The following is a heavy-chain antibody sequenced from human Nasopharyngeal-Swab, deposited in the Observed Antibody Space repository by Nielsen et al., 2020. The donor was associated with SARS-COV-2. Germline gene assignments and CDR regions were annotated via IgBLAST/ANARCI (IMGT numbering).Heavy chain of an antibody. D-gene: IGHD5/OR15-5a*01. J-gene: IGHJ5*02. CDR2: IYYSGST. V-gene: IGHV4-59*01. Sequence: SETLSLTCTVSGVSISSYYWSWIRQPPGKGLEWIGYIYYSGSTNYNPSLKSRVTISVDTSKNQFSLKLSSVTAADTAVYYCARDPVSGLGFDPWGQGTLVTVSS. CDR3: ARDPVSGLGFDP. CDR1: GVSISSYY.